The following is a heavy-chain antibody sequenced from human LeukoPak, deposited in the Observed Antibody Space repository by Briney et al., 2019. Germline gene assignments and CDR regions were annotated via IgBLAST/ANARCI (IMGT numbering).Heavy chain of an antibody. V-gene: IGHV4-59*08. Sequence: SETLSLTCTVSGDSITSFYWSWIRQPPGKGLEWIGYIYYSGNTNYNPSLKSRVSISVDTSKNQFSLKLSSVTAADTAVYYCARLTTGPDYWGQGTLVTVSS. J-gene: IGHJ4*02. CDR2: IYYSGNT. CDR1: GDSITSFY. D-gene: IGHD1-1*01. CDR3: ARLTTGPDY.